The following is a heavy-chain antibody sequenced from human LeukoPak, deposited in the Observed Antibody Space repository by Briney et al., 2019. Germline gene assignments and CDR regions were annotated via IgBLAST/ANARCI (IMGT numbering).Heavy chain of an antibody. J-gene: IGHJ4*02. CDR1: GGSINRYY. Sequence: SETLSLTCTVSGGSINRYYWSWIRQPPGKGLEWMGYVYYSGKTKYNPSLRSRVTISVDTPKNHISLRLMSVTAADTAVYYCARHIDDYGDANFDSWGQGTLVTVSS. CDR2: VYYSGKT. V-gene: IGHV4-59*08. D-gene: IGHD4-17*01. CDR3: ARHIDDYGDANFDS.